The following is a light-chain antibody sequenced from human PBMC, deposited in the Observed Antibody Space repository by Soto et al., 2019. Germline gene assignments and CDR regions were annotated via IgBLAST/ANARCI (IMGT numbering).Light chain of an antibody. CDR3: HQYSNPPHT. V-gene: IGKV3-20*01. CDR1: QSVSASQ. Sequence: ETVLTQSPGTLSLSPGERVTLSCRASQSVSASQLAWYQQKPGQSPRLLIYGVSSRATGIPDRFGGSGSGTDFTLTISRLEPEDFAVYYCHQYSNPPHTFGQGTKLEI. J-gene: IGKJ2*01. CDR2: GVS.